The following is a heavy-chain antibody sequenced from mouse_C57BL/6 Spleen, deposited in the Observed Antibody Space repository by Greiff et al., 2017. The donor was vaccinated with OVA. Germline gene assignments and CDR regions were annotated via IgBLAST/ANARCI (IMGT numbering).Heavy chain of an antibody. V-gene: IGHV5-17*01. J-gene: IGHJ4*01. CDR2: ISSGSSTI. D-gene: IGHD2-3*01. CDR3: ARDGLYAMDY. Sequence: EVQLVESGGGLVKPGGSLKLSCAASGFTFSDYGMHWVRQAPEKGLEWVAYISSGSSTIYYADTVKGRFTISIDNAKNTLFLQMTSLRSEDTAMYYCARDGLYAMDYWGQGTSVTVSS. CDR1: GFTFSDYG.